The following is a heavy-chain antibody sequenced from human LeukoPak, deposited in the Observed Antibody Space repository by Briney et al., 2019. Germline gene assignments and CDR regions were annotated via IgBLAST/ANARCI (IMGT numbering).Heavy chain of an antibody. CDR2: INHSGST. V-gene: IGHV4-39*02. CDR1: GGSISSSSYY. CDR3: ARGRNTMVRGAIGAETRYHYSYYMDV. D-gene: IGHD3-10*01. J-gene: IGHJ6*03. Sequence: SETLSITCAVSGGSISSSSYYWDWVRQPPGKGLEWIGEINHSGSTNSNPSLKSRVTISVDTSKNHFSLKLISVTAADTALYYCARGRNTMVRGAIGAETRYHYSYYMDVWGKGTTVTVSS.